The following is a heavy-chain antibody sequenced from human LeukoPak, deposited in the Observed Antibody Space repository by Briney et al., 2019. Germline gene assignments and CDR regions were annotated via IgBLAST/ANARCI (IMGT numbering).Heavy chain of an antibody. J-gene: IGHJ6*03. CDR2: IIPILGIA. D-gene: IGHD2-2*01. Sequence: SVKVSCKASGGTFSSYTISWVRQAPEQGLEWMGRIIPILGIANYAQKFQGRVTITADKSTSTAYMELSSLRSEDTAVYYCARVVPAAPDAYYYYYMDVWGKGTTVTVSS. V-gene: IGHV1-69*02. CDR3: ARVVPAAPDAYYYYYMDV. CDR1: GGTFSSYT.